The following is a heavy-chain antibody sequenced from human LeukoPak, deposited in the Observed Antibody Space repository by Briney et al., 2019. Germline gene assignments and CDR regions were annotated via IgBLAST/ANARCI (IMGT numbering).Heavy chain of an antibody. Sequence: GGSLRFSCAASGFTFSSYSMNWVRQAPGKGLEWVSSISSSSSYIYYADSVKGRFTISRDNAKNSLYLQMNSLRAEDTAVYYCARYELGTIDYWGQGTLVTVSS. J-gene: IGHJ4*02. CDR1: GFTFSSYS. V-gene: IGHV3-21*01. CDR2: ISSSSSYI. D-gene: IGHD7-27*01. CDR3: ARYELGTIDY.